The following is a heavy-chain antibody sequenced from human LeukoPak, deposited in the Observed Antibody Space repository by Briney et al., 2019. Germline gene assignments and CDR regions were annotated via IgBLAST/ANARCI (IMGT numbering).Heavy chain of an antibody. Sequence: PSETLPLTCTVSGGSISSSSYYWGWIRQPPGKGLEWIGSIYYSGSTYYNPSLKSRVTISVDTSKNQFSLKLSSVTAADTAVYYCARVKSGVHYYDSSGYYFYFDYWGQGTLVTVSS. CDR1: GGSISSSSYY. CDR3: ARVKSGVHYYDSSGYYFYFDY. D-gene: IGHD3-22*01. CDR2: IYYSGST. V-gene: IGHV4-39*07. J-gene: IGHJ4*02.